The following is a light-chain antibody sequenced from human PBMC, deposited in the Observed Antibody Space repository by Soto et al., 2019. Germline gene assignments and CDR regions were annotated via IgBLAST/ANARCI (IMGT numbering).Light chain of an antibody. CDR1: QYISNF. Sequence: DIRMTQSPSSLSSSVGDIVTITGQSSQYISNFLNWYRQKPGEAPNLLIYDASTLEAGVPFRFTGSRSGSYFSFTISSLQPEDVATYYCQQYKSLPLTFGGGTKVDIK. CDR2: DAS. J-gene: IGKJ4*01. CDR3: QQYKSLPLT. V-gene: IGKV1-33*01.